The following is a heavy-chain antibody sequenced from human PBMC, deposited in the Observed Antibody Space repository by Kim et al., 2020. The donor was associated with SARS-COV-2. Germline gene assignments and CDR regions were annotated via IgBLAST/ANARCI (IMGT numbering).Heavy chain of an antibody. V-gene: IGHV4-59*01. D-gene: IGHD5-18*01. CDR1: GGSISSYY. J-gene: IGHJ4*02. CDR3: ASGVGNKQLWFRGYFDY. CDR2: IYYSGST. Sequence: SETLSLTCTVSGGSISSYYWSWIRQPPGKGLEWVGYIYYSGSTNYNPSLKSRVTISVATSKNQFSLKLSSVTATDTAVYYCASGVGNKQLWFRGYFDYWGQGTLVTVSS.